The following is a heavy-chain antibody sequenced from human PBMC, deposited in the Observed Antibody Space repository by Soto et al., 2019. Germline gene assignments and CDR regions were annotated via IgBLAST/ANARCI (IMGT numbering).Heavy chain of an antibody. J-gene: IGHJ3*02. CDR3: ARVQLASRDAFDI. Sequence: ASETLSLTCTVSGGSISSGDYYWSWIRQPPGKGLEWIGYIYYSGSTYYTPSLKSRVIISVDTSKNRFSLKLSSVTAADTAVYYCARVQLASRDAFDIWGQGTMVTVSS. CDR2: IYYSGST. CDR1: GGSISSGDYY. V-gene: IGHV4-30-4*01. D-gene: IGHD6-13*01.